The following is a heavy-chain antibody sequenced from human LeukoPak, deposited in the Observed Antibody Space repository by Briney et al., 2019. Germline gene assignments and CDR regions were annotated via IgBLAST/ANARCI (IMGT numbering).Heavy chain of an antibody. CDR1: GGSVSDYY. J-gene: IGHJ4*02. CDR2: IYHTGST. Sequence: PSETLSLTCTISGGSVSDYYWSWIRQSPGKGLEWIGYIYHTGSTSYSPSLKSRVTISTDTSQNQFSLKLSSVTAADTAVYYCASRKLGNDYWGQGTLVTVSS. D-gene: IGHD7-27*01. CDR3: ASRKLGNDY. V-gene: IGHV4-59*02.